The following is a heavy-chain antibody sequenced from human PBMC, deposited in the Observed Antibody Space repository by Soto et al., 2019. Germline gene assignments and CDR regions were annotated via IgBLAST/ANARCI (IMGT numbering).Heavy chain of an antibody. CDR1: GYTFTGYY. D-gene: IGHD6-13*01. CDR3: ATGYRVYYGMDV. J-gene: IGHJ6*02. Sequence: QVQLVQSGAEVKKPGASVKVSCKASGYTFTGYYMHWVRQAPGQGLEWMGWINPNSGDTNYAQKFQGRVTMTRDTSISTAYMELSRLRSDDTAVYYCATGYRVYYGMDVWGQGTTVTVSS. V-gene: IGHV1-2*02. CDR2: INPNSGDT.